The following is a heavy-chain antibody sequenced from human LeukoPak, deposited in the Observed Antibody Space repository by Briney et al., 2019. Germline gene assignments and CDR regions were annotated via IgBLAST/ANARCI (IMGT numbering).Heavy chain of an antibody. CDR2: ISYDGSNK. D-gene: IGHD4-17*01. Sequence: GGSLRLSCAAPGFTFSSYAMQWVRQAPGKGLEREAVISYDGSNKYYADSVKGRFTISRDNSKNTLYLQMNILRAEDTAVYYCARDLYDYGDYGDYYYYGMDVWGQGTTVTVSS. CDR3: ARDLYDYGDYGDYYYYGMDV. V-gene: IGHV3-30-3*01. CDR1: GFTFSSYA. J-gene: IGHJ6*02.